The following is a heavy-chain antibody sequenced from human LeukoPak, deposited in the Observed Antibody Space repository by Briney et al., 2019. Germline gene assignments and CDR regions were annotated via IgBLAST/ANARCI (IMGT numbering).Heavy chain of an antibody. J-gene: IGHJ3*02. V-gene: IGHV3-49*04. D-gene: IGHD4-11*01. CDR3: TLPTLTTMGVWADAFDI. CDR1: GFTFGDYA. Sequence: GGSLRLSCTASGFTFGDYAMSGVRQAPGRGLEWGGLIRSKAYGGTTEYAASVRGRFNISRDESKIIAYLQMNSLKTEDTAVYYCTLPTLTTMGVWADAFDIWGQGTMVTVPS. CDR2: IRSKAYGGTT.